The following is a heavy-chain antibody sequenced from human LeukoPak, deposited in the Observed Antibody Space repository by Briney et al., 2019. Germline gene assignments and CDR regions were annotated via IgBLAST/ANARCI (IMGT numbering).Heavy chain of an antibody. CDR2: IYYSGST. V-gene: IGHV4-59*01. D-gene: IGHD3-16*01. Sequence: SETLSLTCTVSGCSISSYYWSWIRQPPGKGLEWIGYIYYSGSTNYNPSLKSRVTISVDTSKNQFSLKLSSVTAADTAVYYCARETSQKGAHYMDVWGKGTTVTISS. CDR3: ARETSQKGAHYMDV. CDR1: GCSISSYY. J-gene: IGHJ6*03.